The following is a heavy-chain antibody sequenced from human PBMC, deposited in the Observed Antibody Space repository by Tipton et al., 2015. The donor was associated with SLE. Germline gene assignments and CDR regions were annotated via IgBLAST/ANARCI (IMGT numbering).Heavy chain of an antibody. J-gene: IGHJ1*01. CDR3: AAARDIVVVPAAIGYFQH. D-gene: IGHD2-2*02. V-gene: IGHV4-31*03. CDR2: VFSSGTT. Sequence: TLSLTCTVSSGSVSSGAYYWSWIRQHPGKGLEWIGYVFSSGTTYYNPSLKGRLSLSLDTSQNQLSLKLSSVTSADTAVYYCAAARDIVVVPAAIGYFQHWGQGTLVTVSS. CDR1: SGSVSSGAYY.